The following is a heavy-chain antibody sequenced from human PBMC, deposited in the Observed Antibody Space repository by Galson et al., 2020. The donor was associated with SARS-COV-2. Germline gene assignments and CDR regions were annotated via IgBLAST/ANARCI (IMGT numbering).Heavy chain of an antibody. V-gene: IGHV4-30-2*01. D-gene: IGHD2-15*01. CDR1: GASISSGDYS. Sequence: ETSETLSLTCAVSGASISSGDYSWSWIRQPPGKGLEWIGYLYQGGSAYYNPSLKSRVTISVDRSKNQFSLKVNSVTAADTAVYYCARGASAVVTDFDSWGQGTLVTVSS. J-gene: IGHJ4*02. CDR2: LYQGGSA. CDR3: ARGASAVVTDFDS.